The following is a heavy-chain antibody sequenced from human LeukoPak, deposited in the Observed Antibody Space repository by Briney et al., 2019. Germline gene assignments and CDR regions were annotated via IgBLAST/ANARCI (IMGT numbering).Heavy chain of an antibody. Sequence: SETLSLTCAVYGGSFSGYYWSWIRQPPGKGLEWIGEINHSGSTNYNPSLKSRVTISVDTSKNQFSLKLSSVTAADTAVYYCARGSRGSGKNAFDIWGQGTMVTVSS. V-gene: IGHV4-34*01. D-gene: IGHD3-10*01. J-gene: IGHJ3*02. CDR1: GGSFSGYY. CDR2: INHSGST. CDR3: ARGSRGSGKNAFDI.